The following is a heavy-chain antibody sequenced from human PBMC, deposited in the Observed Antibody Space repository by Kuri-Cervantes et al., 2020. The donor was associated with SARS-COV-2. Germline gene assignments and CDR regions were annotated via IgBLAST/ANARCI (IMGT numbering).Heavy chain of an antibody. J-gene: IGHJ4*02. D-gene: IGHD4-17*01. Sequence: GESLKISCAASGFTFSSYAMHWVRQAPGKGLEWVAVISYDGSNKYYADSVKGRFTISRDNSKNTLYLQMNSLKTEDTAVYYCTTGGGYDYGDYFSDYWGQGTRVTGSS. V-gene: IGHV3-30*07. CDR3: TTGGGYDYGDYFSDY. CDR2: ISYDGSNK. CDR1: GFTFSSYA.